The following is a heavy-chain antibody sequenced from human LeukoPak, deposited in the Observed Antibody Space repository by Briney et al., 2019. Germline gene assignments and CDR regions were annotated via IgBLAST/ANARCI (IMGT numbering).Heavy chain of an antibody. Sequence: ASVKVSCKASGYTFTSYYMHWVRQAPGQGLEWMGIINPSGGSTSYAQKFQGRVTMTRDTSTSTVYMELSSLRAEDTAVYYCAKDRPYITSWYGAGDYWGQGTLVTVSS. CDR3: AKDRPYITSWYGAGDY. CDR2: INPSGGST. J-gene: IGHJ4*02. V-gene: IGHV1-46*01. CDR1: GYTFTSYY. D-gene: IGHD6-13*01.